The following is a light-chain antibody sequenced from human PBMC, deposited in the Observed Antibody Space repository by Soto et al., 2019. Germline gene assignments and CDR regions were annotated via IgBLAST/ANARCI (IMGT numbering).Light chain of an antibody. CDR2: AAS. CDR3: QQSFSTPYI. CDR1: QSVNDY. V-gene: IGKV1-39*01. J-gene: IGKJ2*01. Sequence: DFQVTQSPSSLSASVGDRVTITCRASQSVNDYLNWYQQSPGKAPSLLIYAASTLHCGVPSRFSGSGFGTDFSLTNTSLQTEDLATYYCQQSFSTPYIFGQGTKLDIK.